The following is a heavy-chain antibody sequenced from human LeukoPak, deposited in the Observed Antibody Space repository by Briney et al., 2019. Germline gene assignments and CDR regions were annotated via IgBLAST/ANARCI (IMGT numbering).Heavy chain of an antibody. V-gene: IGHV1-18*01. J-gene: IGHJ4*02. CDR2: ISAYNGNT. D-gene: IGHD5-12*01. CDR3: ARTNTSGYDPYHFDY. Sequence: GASVKVSCKASGGTFSSYAISWVRQAPGQGLEWMGWISAYNGNTNYAQKLQGRVTMTTDTSTSTAYMELRSLRSDDTAVYYCARTNTSGYDPYHFDYWGQGTLVTVSS. CDR1: GGTFSSYA.